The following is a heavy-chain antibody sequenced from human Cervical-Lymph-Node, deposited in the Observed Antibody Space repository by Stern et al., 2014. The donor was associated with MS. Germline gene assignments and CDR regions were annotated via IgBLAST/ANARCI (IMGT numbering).Heavy chain of an antibody. CDR2: IDWDDHK. CDR1: GFSLSTSGMR. D-gene: IGHD2-8*02. Sequence: QITLKESGPALVKPTQTLTLTCTFSGFSLSTSGMRVSWIRQPPGRALEWLARIDWDDHKSYTPSLKTRLTISKDSSKNLVVLTMTNMDPVDTATYYCTRIQAGGGAFDIWGQGIMVTVSS. V-gene: IGHV2-70*04. J-gene: IGHJ3*02. CDR3: TRIQAGGGAFDI.